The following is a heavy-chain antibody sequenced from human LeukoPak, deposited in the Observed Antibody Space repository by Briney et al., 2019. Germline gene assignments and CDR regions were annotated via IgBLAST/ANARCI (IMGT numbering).Heavy chain of an antibody. CDR2: IYHSGST. Sequence: SETLSLTCTVSGYSISSGYYWGWIRQPPGKGLEWIGSIYHSGSTYYNPSLKSRVTISVDTSKNQFSLKLSPVTAADTAVYYCARVYAVRGVISFDPWGQGTLVTVSS. CDR3: ARVYAVRGVISFDP. D-gene: IGHD3-10*01. J-gene: IGHJ5*02. V-gene: IGHV4-38-2*02. CDR1: GYSISSGYY.